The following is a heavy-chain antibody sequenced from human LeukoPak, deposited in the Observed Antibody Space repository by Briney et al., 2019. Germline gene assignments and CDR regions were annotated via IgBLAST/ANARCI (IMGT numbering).Heavy chain of an antibody. CDR1: GFTFSNFA. Sequence: GGSLRLSCVASGFTFSNFAVMWVRQAPRQGLEFVAAITGGGTTTRYGDSVKGRFTISRDNSKDTLFLQMRSLRVEDTAQYFCARDPNGDYIGAFESWGHGTGVTVSS. CDR2: ITGGGTTT. J-gene: IGHJ3*01. D-gene: IGHD4-17*01. CDR3: ARDPNGDYIGAFES. V-gene: IGHV3-23*01.